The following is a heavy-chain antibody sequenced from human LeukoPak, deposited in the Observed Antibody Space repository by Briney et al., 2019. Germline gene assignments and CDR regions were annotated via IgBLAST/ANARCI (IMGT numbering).Heavy chain of an antibody. CDR2: IYYSGST. Sequence: SETLSLTCTVSGGSISSSSYYWGWIRQPPGKGLEWIGSIYYSGSTYYNPSLKSRVTISVDTSKNQLFLKLSSVTAADTAVYHCARGRTGYQLLPTKKNYDYYYMDVWGKGTTVTVSS. D-gene: IGHD2-2*01. CDR3: ARGRTGYQLLPTKKNYDYYYMDV. J-gene: IGHJ6*03. V-gene: IGHV4-39*07. CDR1: GGSISSSSYY.